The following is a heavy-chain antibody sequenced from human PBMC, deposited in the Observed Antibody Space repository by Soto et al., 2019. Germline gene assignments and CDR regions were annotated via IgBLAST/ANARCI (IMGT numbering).Heavy chain of an antibody. CDR1: GFTFSSYS. Sequence: GGSLRLSCAASGFTFSSYSMNWVRQAPGKGLEWVSSISRSGSAIYYADSVKGRFTISRDNSKNTLYLQMNSLRAEDTAVYYCAKDVHSGSYFTYAFDIWGQGTMVTVSS. CDR3: AKDVHSGSYFTYAFDI. V-gene: IGHV3-21*04. D-gene: IGHD1-26*01. J-gene: IGHJ3*02. CDR2: ISRSGSAI.